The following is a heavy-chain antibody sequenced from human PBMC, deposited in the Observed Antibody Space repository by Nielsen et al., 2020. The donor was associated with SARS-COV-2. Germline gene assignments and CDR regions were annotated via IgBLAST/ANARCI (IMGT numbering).Heavy chain of an antibody. Sequence: SETLSLTCTVSGGSISSSSYYWGWIRQPPGKGLEWIGSVYYSGSTYYNPPLKSRVTISVDTSKNQFSLKLSSVTAADTAVYYCARHLNEQWLAFDYWGQGTRVTVSS. D-gene: IGHD6-19*01. CDR2: VYYSGST. CDR1: GGSISSSSYY. CDR3: ARHLNEQWLAFDY. V-gene: IGHV4-39*01. J-gene: IGHJ4*02.